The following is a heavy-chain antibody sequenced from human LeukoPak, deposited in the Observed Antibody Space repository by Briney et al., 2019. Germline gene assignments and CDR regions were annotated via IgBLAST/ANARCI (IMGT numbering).Heavy chain of an antibody. Sequence: PSETLSLTCTVSGGSISSSSYYWGWIHQPPGKGLEWIGSIYYSGSTYYNPSLKSRVTISADTSKNQFSLKLSSVTAADTAVYYCARLKRGTGYSSGWYIDYWGQGTLVTVSS. CDR1: GGSISSSSYY. D-gene: IGHD6-19*01. J-gene: IGHJ4*02. CDR2: IYYSGST. CDR3: ARLKRGTGYSSGWYIDY. V-gene: IGHV4-39*01.